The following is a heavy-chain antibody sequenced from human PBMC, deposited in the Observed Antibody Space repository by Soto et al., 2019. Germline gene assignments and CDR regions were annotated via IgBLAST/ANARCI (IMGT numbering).Heavy chain of an antibody. CDR1: GCTFTAYY. J-gene: IGHJ5*02. Sequence: ASVKVSCKTSGCTFTAYYIHWVRQAPGQGLEWMGWINPDNDDTNYAQKFQGWVTMTRDTSISTAYIELRRLRSDDTAVYYCARGANGNWFDPWGQGTLVTV. D-gene: IGHD5-12*01. CDR3: ARGANGNWFDP. CDR2: INPDNDDT. V-gene: IGHV1-2*04.